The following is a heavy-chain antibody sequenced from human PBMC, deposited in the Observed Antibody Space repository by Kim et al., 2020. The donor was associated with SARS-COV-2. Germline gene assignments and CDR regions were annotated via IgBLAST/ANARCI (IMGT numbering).Heavy chain of an antibody. J-gene: IGHJ6*01. V-gene: IGHV1-3*01. CDR1: GYTFTSYD. Sequence: ASVKVSCKASGYTFTSYDIHWVRQAPGQRLEWMGWINAGSGNTNYAQKFQGRVTMTRDTSASTAYMELSSLRSEDTAVYYGARGMDAGIFSYG. CDR2: INAGSGNT. CDR3: ARGMDAGIFSYG. D-gene: IGHD6-13*01.